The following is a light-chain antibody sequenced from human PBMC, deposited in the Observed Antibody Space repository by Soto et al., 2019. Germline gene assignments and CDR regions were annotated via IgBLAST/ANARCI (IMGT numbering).Light chain of an antibody. V-gene: IGLV1-51*01. Sequence: QSVLTQPPSVSAAPGQTVTISCSGSSSNVGHESVSWYQSLPGTAPKLLIYDNYKRPSGIPDRFSGSKSGTSATLGITGLQTGDEADHYCGTWDSTLNVGVFGGGTKLTVL. CDR2: DNY. CDR1: SSNVGHES. CDR3: GTWDSTLNVGV. J-gene: IGLJ3*02.